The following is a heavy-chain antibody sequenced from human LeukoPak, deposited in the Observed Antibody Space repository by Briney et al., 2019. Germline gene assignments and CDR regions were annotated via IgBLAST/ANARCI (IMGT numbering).Heavy chain of an antibody. CDR2: IKPDGSLI. J-gene: IGHJ4*02. CDR3: AKWELYSGFYYIDY. Sequence: GGSLRLSCAATGFTFSSYWMTWVRQGPGKGLEWVANIKPDGSLIYYVDSVKGRFTISRDNAKNSLYLQMNSLRAEDTAVYYCAKWELYSGFYYIDYWGQGTLATVSS. D-gene: IGHD1-26*01. V-gene: IGHV3-7*01. CDR1: GFTFSSYW.